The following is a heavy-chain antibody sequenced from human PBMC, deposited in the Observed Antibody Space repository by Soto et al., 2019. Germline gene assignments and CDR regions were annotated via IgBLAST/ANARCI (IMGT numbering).Heavy chain of an antibody. CDR3: AKAPPPGYSSGWEEYFQH. CDR1: GFTFSSYA. Sequence: GGSLRLSCAASGFTFSSYAMSWVRQAPGKGLEWVSAISGSGGSTYYADSVKGRFTISRDNSKNTLYLQMNSLRAEDTAVYYCAKAPPPGYSSGWEEYFQHWGQGTLVTVSS. D-gene: IGHD6-19*01. J-gene: IGHJ1*01. V-gene: IGHV3-23*01. CDR2: ISGSGGST.